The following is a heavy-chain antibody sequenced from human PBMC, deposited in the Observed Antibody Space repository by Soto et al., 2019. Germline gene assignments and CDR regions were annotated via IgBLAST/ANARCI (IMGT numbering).Heavy chain of an antibody. CDR2: IIPIFGTA. Sequence: SVKVSCKASGGTFSSYAISWVRQAPGQGLEWMGGIIPIFGTANYAQKFQGRVTITADESTSTAYMELSSLRSEDTAVYYCAREYYYDSSGQTGWGAFDIWGQGTMVTVSS. J-gene: IGHJ3*02. D-gene: IGHD3-22*01. CDR3: AREYYYDSSGQTGWGAFDI. V-gene: IGHV1-69*13. CDR1: GGTFSSYA.